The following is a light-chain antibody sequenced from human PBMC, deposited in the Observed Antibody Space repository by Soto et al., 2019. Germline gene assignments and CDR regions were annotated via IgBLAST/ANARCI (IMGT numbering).Light chain of an antibody. CDR2: DVT. CDR1: SSDVGGYNY. Sequence: QSVLTQPRSVSGSPGQSVTISCTGTSSDVGGYNYVSWYQQHPGKAPKLMIFDVTKRPSGVPDRFSGSKSGNTASLTISGLQAEDEAHYYCCSYADNYTYVFGTGTKVTVL. J-gene: IGLJ1*01. V-gene: IGLV2-11*01. CDR3: CSYADNYTYV.